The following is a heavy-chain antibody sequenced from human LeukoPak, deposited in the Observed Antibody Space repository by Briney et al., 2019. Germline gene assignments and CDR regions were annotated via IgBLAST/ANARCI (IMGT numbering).Heavy chain of an antibody. CDR2: VHLDGRT. CDR1: GGSASSTNW. CDR3: AREGGFYRPLDY. D-gene: IGHD3-3*01. V-gene: IGHV4-4*02. J-gene: IGHJ4*02. Sequence: PSETLSLTCAVSGGSASSTNWWTWFRQPPGKGLEWIGEVHLDGRTNYNPSLTGRLTMSVDLYENHISLKLTSVTAADTAVYYCAREGGFYRPLDYSGQGTLVTVSS.